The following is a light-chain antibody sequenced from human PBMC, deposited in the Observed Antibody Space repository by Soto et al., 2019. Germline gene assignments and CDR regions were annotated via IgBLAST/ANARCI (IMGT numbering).Light chain of an antibody. V-gene: IGKV4-1*01. CDR3: QQYYTTPRT. Sequence: DFAVTQSPKSLAVTLGGRATINCKSSQSLLYTSNNKNYLAWYQQKPGQPPRLIIYWASTRESGVPDRFKGSGSGTDFTLTLTNLQAEDAAVYYCQQYYTTPRTLGQGTKVEI. J-gene: IGKJ1*01. CDR2: WAS. CDR1: QSLLYTSNNKNY.